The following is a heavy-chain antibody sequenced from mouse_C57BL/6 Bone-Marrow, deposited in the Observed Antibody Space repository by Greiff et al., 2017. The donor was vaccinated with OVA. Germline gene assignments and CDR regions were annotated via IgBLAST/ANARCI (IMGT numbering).Heavy chain of an antibody. CDR2: IYPGDGDT. J-gene: IGHJ2*01. Sequence: QVQLQQSGAELVKPGASVKISCKASGYAFSSYWMNWVKQRPGKGLEWIGQIYPGDGDTNYNGKFKGKATLTADKSSSTAYMQLSSLTSEDSAVYFCARRFYDGYYPYYFDYWGQGTTLTVSS. CDR3: ARRFYDGYYPYYFDY. D-gene: IGHD2-3*01. CDR1: GYAFSSYW. V-gene: IGHV1-80*01.